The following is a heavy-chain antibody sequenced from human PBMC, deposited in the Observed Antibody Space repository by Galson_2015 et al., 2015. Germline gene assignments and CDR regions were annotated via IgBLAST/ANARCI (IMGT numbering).Heavy chain of an antibody. V-gene: IGHV1-3*01. Sequence: SVKVSCKASGYTFTSYAMHWVRQAPGQRLEWMGWINAGNGNTKYSQKFQGRVTITRDTPASTAYMELSSLRSEDTAVYYCAGGYSYGLGGPFDYWGQGTLVTVSS. CDR3: AGGYSYGLGGPFDY. D-gene: IGHD5-18*01. CDR1: GYTFTSYA. J-gene: IGHJ4*02. CDR2: INAGNGNT.